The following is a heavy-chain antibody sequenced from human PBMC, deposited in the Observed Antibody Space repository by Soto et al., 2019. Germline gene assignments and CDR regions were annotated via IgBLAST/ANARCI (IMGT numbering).Heavy chain of an antibody. CDR1: GFTFSDYY. CDR3: AQPSYYMLTGLEY. J-gene: IGHJ4*02. CDR2: ISCSGRTI. Sequence: QVQLVESGGGLVKPGGTLRVSCVASGFTFSDYYMSWIRQAPGMGLEWVSYISCSGRTIYYTASVKVRFTISRDNAKNSQYQQMNNLRAEDTAVFYCAQPSYYMLTGLEYWGQGTLVTLPS. V-gene: IGHV3-11*01. D-gene: IGHD3-9*01.